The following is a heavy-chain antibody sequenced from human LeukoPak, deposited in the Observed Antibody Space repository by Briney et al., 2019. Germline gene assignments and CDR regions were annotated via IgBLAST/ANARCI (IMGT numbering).Heavy chain of an antibody. CDR1: GGTFSNYA. J-gene: IGHJ4*02. CDR2: IIPIFGTA. CDR3: ARLHYYDSSGSTLYYFDY. Sequence: SVKVSCKASGGTFSNYAIGWVRQAPGQGLEWMGGIIPIFGTANYAQKFQGRVTITADKSTSTAYMELSSLRSEDTAVYYCARLHYYDSSGSTLYYFDYWGQGTLVTVSS. D-gene: IGHD3-22*01. V-gene: IGHV1-69*06.